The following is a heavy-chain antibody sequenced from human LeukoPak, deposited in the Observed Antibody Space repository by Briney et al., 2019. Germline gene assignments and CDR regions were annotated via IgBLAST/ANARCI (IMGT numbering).Heavy chain of an antibody. CDR1: GGSISSYY. J-gene: IGHJ6*03. Sequence: SETLSLTCTVSGGSISSYYWSWIRQPAGKGLEWIGRIYTSGSTNYNPSLKSRVTMSVDTSKNQFSLKLSSVTAADTAVYYCARGELYQLPPYYYYYMDVWGKGTTVTVSS. CDR3: ARGELYQLPPYYYYYMDV. D-gene: IGHD2-2*01. CDR2: IYTSGST. V-gene: IGHV4-4*07.